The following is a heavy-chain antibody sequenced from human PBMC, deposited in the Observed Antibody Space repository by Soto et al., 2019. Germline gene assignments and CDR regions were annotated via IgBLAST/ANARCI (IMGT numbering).Heavy chain of an antibody. J-gene: IGHJ6*02. Sequence: GGSLRLSCAASGFPFSDYAMHWVRQSPGKGLEWVAIISCDGSNEHYADSVQGRFTISRDNSETTLYLQMNSLRADDTAVSYCARPAATVIFYSGMDVWGQGTWVAVSS. CDR3: ARPAATVIFYSGMDV. V-gene: IGHV3-30-3*01. CDR1: GFPFSDYA. D-gene: IGHD4-17*01. CDR2: ISCDGSNE.